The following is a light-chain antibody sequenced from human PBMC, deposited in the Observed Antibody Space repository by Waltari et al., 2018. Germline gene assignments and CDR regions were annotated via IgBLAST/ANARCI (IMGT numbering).Light chain of an antibody. Sequence: QSALTQPPSASGYPGQSVTISCTGSSSDVGTYNFVSWYQQHPGKAPKLMIYEVTKRPSGVPDRFSGSKSGNTASLSVSGLQAEDEADYYCTSYAGSDKLLFGGGTKLTVL. CDR3: TSYAGSDKLL. V-gene: IGLV2-8*01. J-gene: IGLJ3*02. CDR2: EVT. CDR1: SSDVGTYNF.